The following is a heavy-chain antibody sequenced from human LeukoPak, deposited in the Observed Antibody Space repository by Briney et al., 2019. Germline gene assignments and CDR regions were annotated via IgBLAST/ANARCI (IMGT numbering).Heavy chain of an antibody. J-gene: IGHJ4*02. V-gene: IGHV3-48*03. D-gene: IGHD6-19*01. Sequence: PGGSLRLSCAASGFAFSVYEMYWVRQAPGKGLEWISYISSSGATRYYADSVKGRFTISRDNAYNSLFLQMNSLRAEDTAVYYCATLTVASTFDYWGQGTLVTVSS. CDR3: ATLTVASTFDY. CDR1: GFAFSVYE. CDR2: ISSSGATR.